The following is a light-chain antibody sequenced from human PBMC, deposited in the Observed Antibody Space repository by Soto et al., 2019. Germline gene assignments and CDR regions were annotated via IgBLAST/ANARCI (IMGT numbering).Light chain of an antibody. CDR1: SSDVGRYNH. CDR2: DVI. V-gene: IGLV2-14*01. J-gene: IGLJ1*01. CDR3: SSYTTSGTQV. Sequence: QSVLTQPASVYGSPGQSITISCTGTSSDVGRYNHVSWYQQHPDKAPKLMIYDVINRPSGVSNRFSGSKSGNTASLTISGLQAEDEADYYCSSYTTSGTQVFGTGTKVTVL.